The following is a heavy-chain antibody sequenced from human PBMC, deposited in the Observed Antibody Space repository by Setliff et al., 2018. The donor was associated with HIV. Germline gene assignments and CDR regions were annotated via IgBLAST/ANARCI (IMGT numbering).Heavy chain of an antibody. D-gene: IGHD3-10*01. CDR3: ARDRALRFSKSPSFNYFDV. J-gene: IGHJ4*02. CDR2: IYSTGHT. V-gene: IGHV4-38-2*02. CDR1: SYSITDGNY. Sequence: SETLSLTCLVFSYSITDGNYWGWIRQSPGKGLEWVGSIYSTGHTYYNPSHKRRLTMSVDTAKNRFSLKLTSVTAADTAVYYCARDRALRFSKSPSFNYFDVWGQGALVTVSS.